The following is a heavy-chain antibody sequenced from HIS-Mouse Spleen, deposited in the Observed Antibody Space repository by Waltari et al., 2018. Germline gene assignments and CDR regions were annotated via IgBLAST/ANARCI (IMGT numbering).Heavy chain of an antibody. CDR2: MKRNRGNT. CDR3: ARIGSQRRGYSYGYWFDP. V-gene: IGHV1-8*01. Sequence: QVQLVQSGAEVKKPGASVKVSCKASGYTFTSYDINWVRQATGPGLEWMGWMKRNRGNTGYAQKFQGRVTMTRNTSISTAYMELSSLRSEDTAVYYCARIGSQRRGYSYGYWFDPWGQGTLVTVSS. J-gene: IGHJ5*02. CDR1: GYTFTSYD. D-gene: IGHD5-18*01.